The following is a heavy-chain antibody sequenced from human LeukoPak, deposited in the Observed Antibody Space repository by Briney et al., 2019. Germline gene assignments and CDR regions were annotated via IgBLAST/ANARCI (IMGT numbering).Heavy chain of an antibody. D-gene: IGHD3-22*01. V-gene: IGHV4-39*01. CDR1: GVSISSSSYY. Sequence: SETLSLTCTVSGVSISSSSYYWGWIRQPPGKGLEWIGSIYYSGSTYYNPSLKSRVTISVDTSKNQFSLKLSSVTAADTAVYYCARVNYYDSSGYLDSRAFDIWGQGTMVTVSS. J-gene: IGHJ3*02. CDR2: IYYSGST. CDR3: ARVNYYDSSGYLDSRAFDI.